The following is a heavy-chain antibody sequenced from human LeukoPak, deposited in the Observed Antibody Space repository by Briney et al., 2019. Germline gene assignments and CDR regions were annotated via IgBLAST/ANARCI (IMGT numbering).Heavy chain of an antibody. CDR1: GVSMSSHIYE. Sequence: KPSETLSLTCTVSGVSMSSHIYEWGWIRQPPGKGLEWIGSISHGGTAYYKPSRKSRVTISVDTSNNQFSLKLSSVTAADTAVYFCARSLGDVWGQGTTVIVSS. V-gene: IGHV4-39*07. J-gene: IGHJ6*02. CDR3: ARSLGDV. CDR2: ISHGGTA.